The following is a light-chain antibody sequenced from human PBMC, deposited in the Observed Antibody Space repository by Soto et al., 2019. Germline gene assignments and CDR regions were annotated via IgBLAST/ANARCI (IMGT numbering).Light chain of an antibody. CDR1: QSVNSN. V-gene: IGKV3-20*01. J-gene: IGKJ1*01. CDR3: QQYISSPLT. CDR2: GAS. Sequence: TQSPATLSVSPGERATLSCRASQSVNSNLAWYQQKPGQAPRLLIYGASSRATGIPDRFSASGSGTDFTLTISRLEPEDFAVYYCQQYISSPLTFGQGTKVDIK.